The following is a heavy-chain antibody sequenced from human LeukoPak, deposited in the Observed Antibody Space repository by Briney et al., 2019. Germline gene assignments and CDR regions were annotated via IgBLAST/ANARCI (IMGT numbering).Heavy chain of an antibody. D-gene: IGHD1-26*01. CDR2: INSDGSIT. J-gene: IGHJ4*02. CDR3: AREWELLDY. V-gene: IGHV3-74*01. CDR1: GFTFISYW. Sequence: GGSLRLSCAASGFTFISYWMHWVRQAPGKGPVWVSRINSDGSITDYADSVKGRFTISRDNAKNTLYLQMNSLRADDTAMYYCAREWELLDYWGQGTLVTVSS.